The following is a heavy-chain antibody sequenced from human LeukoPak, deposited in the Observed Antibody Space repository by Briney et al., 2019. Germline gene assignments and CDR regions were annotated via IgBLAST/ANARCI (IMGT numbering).Heavy chain of an antibody. CDR3: ARDASSSWYRVSDYYYMDV. CDR1: GFTFSNYA. Sequence: GGSLRLSCAASGFTFSNYAMCWVRQAPGKGLEWVSAISGSGGGTYYADSVKGRFTISRDNAKNSLFLQMNSLRAEDTAVYYCARDASSSWYRVSDYYYMDVWGKGTTVTVSS. CDR2: ISGSGGGT. V-gene: IGHV3-23*01. D-gene: IGHD6-13*01. J-gene: IGHJ6*03.